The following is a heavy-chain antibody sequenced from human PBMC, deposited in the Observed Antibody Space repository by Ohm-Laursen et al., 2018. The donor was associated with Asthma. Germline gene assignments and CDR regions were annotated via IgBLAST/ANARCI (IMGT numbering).Heavy chain of an antibody. CDR2: VSANSGKT. D-gene: IGHD2-21*02. CDR1: GFTFSDYA. V-gene: IGHV3-23*01. CDR3: AKDVFAGPNVVVVPAADC. J-gene: IGHJ4*02. Sequence: SLRLSCAASGFTFSDYALTWVRQAPGKGLEWVAGVSANSGKTRYADSVKGRFTISRDNPKNILYLQMNSLRADDTAVYFCAKDVFAGPNVVVVPAADCWGQGTLVTVSS.